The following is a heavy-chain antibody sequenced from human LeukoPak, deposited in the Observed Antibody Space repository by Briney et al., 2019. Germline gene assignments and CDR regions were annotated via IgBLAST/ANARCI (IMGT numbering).Heavy chain of an antibody. CDR3: AKHSVGATVGWDAFDI. J-gene: IGHJ3*02. V-gene: IGHV3-23*01. CDR2: TTGSGITT. CDR1: GFPFSDYA. Sequence: PGGSLRLSCTASGFPFSDYAMSWVRQAPGKELEWVSVTTGSGITTYYADSVKGRFTISRDNSNNTLSLQMDSLRGEDTGVYYCAKHSVGATVGWDAFDIWGQGTLVTVSS. D-gene: IGHD1-26*01.